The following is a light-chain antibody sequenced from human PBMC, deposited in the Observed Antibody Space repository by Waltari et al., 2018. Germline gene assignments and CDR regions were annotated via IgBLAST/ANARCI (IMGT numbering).Light chain of an antibody. V-gene: IGKV1-17*01. CDR3: LQHNSYPWT. Sequence: DIQITQSPSSLSASVGDRVTITCRASQGIRIDLGWYQQKPGKAPKRLIYDASKLQSGVPSRFSGSGSGTEFTLTISSLQPEDFATYYCLQHNSYPWTFGQGTKVDIK. J-gene: IGKJ1*01. CDR1: QGIRID. CDR2: DAS.